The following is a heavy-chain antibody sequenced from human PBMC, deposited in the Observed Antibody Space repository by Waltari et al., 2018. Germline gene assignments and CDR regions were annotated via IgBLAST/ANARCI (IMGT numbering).Heavy chain of an antibody. CDR1: GYSISSGYY. CDR3: ARSPFLEWLLPEYYFDY. CDR2: IYHSGST. Sequence: QVQLQESGPGLVKPSETLSLTCAVSGYSISSGYYWGWIRQPPGKGLEWIGSIYHSGSTYYNPSLKSRVTISVDTSKNQFSLKLSSVTAADTAVYYCARSPFLEWLLPEYYFDYWGQGTLVTVSS. D-gene: IGHD3-3*01. J-gene: IGHJ4*02. V-gene: IGHV4-38-2*01.